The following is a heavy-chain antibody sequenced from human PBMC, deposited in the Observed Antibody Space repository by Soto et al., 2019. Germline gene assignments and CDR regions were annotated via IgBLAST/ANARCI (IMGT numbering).Heavy chain of an antibody. Sequence: HPGGSLRLSCAASGFTFSTYAMSWVRQAPGKGLEWVSAISDSGGRTYYADSVQGRFTISRDNSKNTLFLQMSSLRAEDTAIYYCATRTYSGALHGHADVDAWGQGTTVTVSS. CDR2: ISDSGGRT. D-gene: IGHD2-21*01. J-gene: IGHJ6*02. V-gene: IGHV3-23*01. CDR3: ATRTYSGALHGHADVDA. CDR1: GFTFSTYA.